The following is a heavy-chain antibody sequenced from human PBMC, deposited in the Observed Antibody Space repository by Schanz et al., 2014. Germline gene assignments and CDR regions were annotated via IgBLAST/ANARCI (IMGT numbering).Heavy chain of an antibody. V-gene: IGHV3-11*01. D-gene: IGHD3-3*01. J-gene: IGHJ6*02. CDR3: ARYGFRKFGVVYGLAV. CDR2: ICSRRTV. Sequence: VQLVESGGGLVKPGGSLRLSCAASGFTFSDYCMVWIRQAPGKGLEWVSYICSRRTVKYADSVKGRFTISRDNAKNSVYLQMNSLRVEDTAVYYCARYGFRKFGVVYGLAVWGQGTTVTVS. CDR1: GFTFSDYC.